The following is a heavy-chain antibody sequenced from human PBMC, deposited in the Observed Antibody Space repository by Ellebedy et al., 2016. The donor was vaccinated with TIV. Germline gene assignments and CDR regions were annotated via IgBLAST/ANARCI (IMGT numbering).Heavy chain of an antibody. CDR2: IRGGDSNT. Sequence: PGGSLRLSCAASGFTFSTYGMSWVRQAPGKGLEWVSAIRGGDSNTYSADSVNGRSTISRDNFKNTLYLQLNSLRAEDTAVYYCAKGLTGDRGGWGWYFDLWGRGTLVTVSS. V-gene: IGHV3-23*01. D-gene: IGHD7-27*01. CDR3: AKGLTGDRGGWGWYFDL. CDR1: GFTFSTYG. J-gene: IGHJ2*01.